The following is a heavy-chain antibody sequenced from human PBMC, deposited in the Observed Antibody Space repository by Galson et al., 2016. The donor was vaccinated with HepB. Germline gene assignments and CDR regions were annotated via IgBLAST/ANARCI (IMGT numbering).Heavy chain of an antibody. D-gene: IGHD6-13*01. CDR3: AHTWGRIGASGTPFLDY. V-gene: IGHV2-5*01. J-gene: IGHJ4*02. CDR1: GFSLSTSGMG. Sequence: PALVKPTQTLTLTCTFSGFSLSTSGMGVGWIRQPPGKALEWLALIYWSDDKHYTSSLKSRLTITKDTSENRVVLTMRNMDPVDTGTYYCAHTWGRIGASGTPFLDYWGQGTLVTVSS. CDR2: IYWSDDK.